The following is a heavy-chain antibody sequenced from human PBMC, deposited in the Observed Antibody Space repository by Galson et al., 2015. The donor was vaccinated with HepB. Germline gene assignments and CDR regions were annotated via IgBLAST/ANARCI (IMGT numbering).Heavy chain of an antibody. J-gene: IGHJ4*02. V-gene: IGHV3-43*01. CDR3: AKDISGYCSSTSCYEGFDY. D-gene: IGHD2-2*01. CDR2: ISWDGGST. CDR1: GFTFDDYT. Sequence: SLRLSCAASGFTFDDYTMHWVRQAPGKGLEWVSLISWDGGSTYYADSVKGRFTISRDNSKNSLYLQMNSLRTEDTALYYCAKDISGYCSSTSCYEGFDYWGQGTLVTVSS.